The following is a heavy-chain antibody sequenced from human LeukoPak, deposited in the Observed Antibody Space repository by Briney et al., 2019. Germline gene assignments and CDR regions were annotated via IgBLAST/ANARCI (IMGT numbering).Heavy chain of an antibody. D-gene: IGHD4-17*01. CDR3: ARGTDGGYDY. CDR2: IIPIFGTA. CDR1: GGTFSSYA. V-gene: IGHV1-69*05. Sequence: SVKVSCKASGGTFSSYAFSWVRHAPGQGLEWMGGIIPIFGTANYAQKFQGRVTITTDESTSTAYMELSSLRSEDTAVYYCARGTDGGYDYWGQGTLVTVSS. J-gene: IGHJ4*02.